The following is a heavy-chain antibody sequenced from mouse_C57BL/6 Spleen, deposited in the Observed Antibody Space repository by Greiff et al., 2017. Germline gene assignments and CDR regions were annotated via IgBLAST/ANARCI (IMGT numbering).Heavy chain of an antibody. CDR1: GYTFTSYW. V-gene: IGHV1-5*01. D-gene: IGHD1-1*01. Sequence: VHVKQSGTVLARPGASVKMSCKTSGYTFTSYWLHWVKQRPGQGLEWIGAIYPGNSDSSYNQKFKGKAKLTAVTSASTAYMELSSLTNEDSAVYYCTRGGTYYGSSSDWFAYWGQGTLVTVSA. J-gene: IGHJ3*01. CDR3: TRGGTYYGSSSDWFAY. CDR2: IYPGNSDS.